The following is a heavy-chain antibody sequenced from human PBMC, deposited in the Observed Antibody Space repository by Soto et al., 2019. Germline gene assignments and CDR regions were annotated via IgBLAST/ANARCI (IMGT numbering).Heavy chain of an antibody. V-gene: IGHV1-69*13. J-gene: IGHJ3*02. Sequence: SVKVSCKASGGTFSSYAISWVRQAPGQGLEWMGGIIPIFGTANYAQKFQGRVTITADESTSTAYMELSSLRSEDTAVYYCASSSSAMVTTGAFDIWGQGTMVTVSS. CDR1: GGTFSSYA. CDR3: ASSSSAMVTTGAFDI. D-gene: IGHD5-18*01. CDR2: IIPIFGTA.